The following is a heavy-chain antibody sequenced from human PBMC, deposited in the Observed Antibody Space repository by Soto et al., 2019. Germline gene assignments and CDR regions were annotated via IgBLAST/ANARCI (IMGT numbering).Heavy chain of an antibody. CDR1: GGSISSYY. J-gene: IGHJ4*02. Sequence: PSETLSLTCTVSGGSISSYYWSWIRQPPGKGLEWIGYIYYSGSTNYNPSLKSRVTISVDTSKNQFSLKLSSVTAADTAVYYCARDTGDYSPDYWGQGTLVTVSS. D-gene: IGHD4-17*01. CDR3: ARDTGDYSPDY. V-gene: IGHV4-59*01. CDR2: IYYSGST.